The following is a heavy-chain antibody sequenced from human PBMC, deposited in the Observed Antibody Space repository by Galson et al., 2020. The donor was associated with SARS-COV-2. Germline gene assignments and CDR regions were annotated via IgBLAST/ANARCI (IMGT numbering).Heavy chain of an antibody. J-gene: IGHJ4*02. V-gene: IGHV4-39*07. CDR2: IYFNGNT. CDR3: ARGFDY. Sequence: ASETLSLTYSVSAGFISSTSYYWGWIRQSPGKGLEWIGSIYFNGNTFYNPSLKSRVTISIATSKNQFSLKLSSVTAADTAVYYCARGFDYWGQGTLVTVSS. CDR1: AGFISSTSYY.